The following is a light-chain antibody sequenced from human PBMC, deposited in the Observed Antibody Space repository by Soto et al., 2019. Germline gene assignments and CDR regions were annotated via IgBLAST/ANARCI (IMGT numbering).Light chain of an antibody. CDR3: QQSYSTLT. CDR2: GAS. V-gene: IGKV1-39*01. CDR1: LTISTY. J-gene: IGKJ5*01. Sequence: DIQMTQSPSSLAASVGDRVTITCRTSLTISTYLNWYQHKPGKAPNLLIYGASTLQTGVPSRFTGSGSGSHFTLTISSLQPEDFATYYCQQSYSTLTFGPGTRLE.